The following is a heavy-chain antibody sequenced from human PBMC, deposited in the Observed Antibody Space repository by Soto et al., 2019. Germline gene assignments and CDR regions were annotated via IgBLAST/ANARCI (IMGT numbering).Heavy chain of an antibody. J-gene: IGHJ4*02. CDR1: GYTFTDYF. CDR3: ARDPIRGGVPYFFDF. Sequence: GASVKVSCKASGYTFTDYFVHWVRLAPGQGLEWMGWVNPDTGVATFPQKFQRRVTVTRDASINTDYMELTHLTSEDTGIYYCARDPIRGGVPYFFDFWGRGTQVTVSS. D-gene: IGHD3-16*01. V-gene: IGHV1-2*02. CDR2: VNPDTGVA.